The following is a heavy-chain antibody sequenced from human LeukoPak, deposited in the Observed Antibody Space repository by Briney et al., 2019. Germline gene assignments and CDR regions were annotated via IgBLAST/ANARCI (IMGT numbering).Heavy chain of an antibody. CDR3: ARLLMTGTSRGFFDY. V-gene: IGHV4-39*01. Sequence: SETLSLTCTVSGGSISTSSHYWGWIRQPPGKGLEWIGGVYDSGSTYSNPSLKSRLTTSVDTSKNQFSLKLSSVTAADTAVYYCARLLMTGTSRGFFDYWGQGHPVTVS. D-gene: IGHD1-7*01. J-gene: IGHJ4*02. CDR2: VYDSGST. CDR1: GGSISTSSHY.